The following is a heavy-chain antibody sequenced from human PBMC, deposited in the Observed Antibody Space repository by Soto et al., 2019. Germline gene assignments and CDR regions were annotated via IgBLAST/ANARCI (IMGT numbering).Heavy chain of an antibody. J-gene: IGHJ6*02. CDR2: ISSSSSYI. CDR3: ARDGRISSSSPSYYSGMDV. Sequence: PGGSLRLSCAASGFTFSSYSMNWVRQAPGKGLEWVSSISSSSSYIYYADSVKGRFTISRDNAKNSLYLQMNSLRAEDTAVYYCARDGRISSSSPSYYSGMDVWGQGTTVTVSS. D-gene: IGHD6-6*01. CDR1: GFTFSSYS. V-gene: IGHV3-21*01.